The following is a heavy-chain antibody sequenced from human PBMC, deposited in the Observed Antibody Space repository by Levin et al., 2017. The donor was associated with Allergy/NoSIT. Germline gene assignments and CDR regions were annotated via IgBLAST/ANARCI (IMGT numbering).Heavy chain of an antibody. D-gene: IGHD1-26*01. CDR2: INHSGRA. J-gene: IGHJ6*03. CDR1: GGSFTDSY. V-gene: IGHV4-34*01. CDR3: ASWAEVPGANYKDV. Sequence: PSETLSLTCAVYGGSFTDSYWSWVRQTPGKGLEWIGEINHSGRAHYNAALKSRVTISVDTSKKQFSLSVHSVTAADKAIYYCASWAEVPGANYKDVWGNGATVTVSS.